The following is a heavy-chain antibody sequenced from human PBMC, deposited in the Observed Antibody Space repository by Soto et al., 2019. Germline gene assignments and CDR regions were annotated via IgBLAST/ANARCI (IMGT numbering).Heavy chain of an antibody. J-gene: IGHJ6*02. Sequence: EVQLIESGGGWVQPGTSLRVSCAASGFTFHEYAMHWVRQAPGKGLEWVFGISLDGDTIAYAASVQGRFTVFRDHAKNSLYLQMNSLRAEDTALYYCTKGGYDLIYYFGMDVWGQVTTVTVSS. CDR1: GFTFHEYA. CDR2: ISLDGDTI. D-gene: IGHD5-12*01. CDR3: TKGGYDLIYYFGMDV. V-gene: IGHV3-9*01.